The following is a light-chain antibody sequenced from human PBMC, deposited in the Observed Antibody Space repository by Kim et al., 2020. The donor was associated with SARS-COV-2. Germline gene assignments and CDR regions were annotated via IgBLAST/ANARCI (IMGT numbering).Light chain of an antibody. Sequence: QSALTQPASVAGSPGQSITISCTGTNSDVGNYNLVSWYQQLPGKPPKLIMFEVNRRPSGVSNRFSGSKSANTASLTTSGLQAEDEADYYCCSYAGGSNFGVFGGGTKLTVL. J-gene: IGLJ3*02. CDR1: NSDVGNYNL. CDR3: CSYAGGSNFGV. V-gene: IGLV2-23*02. CDR2: EVN.